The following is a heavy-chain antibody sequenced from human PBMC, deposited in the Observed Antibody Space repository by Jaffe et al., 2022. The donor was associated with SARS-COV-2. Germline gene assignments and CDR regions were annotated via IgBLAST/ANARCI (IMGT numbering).Heavy chain of an antibody. J-gene: IGHJ6*02. CDR1: GFTFSSYS. Sequence: EVQLVESGGGLVKPGGSLRLSCAASGFTFSSYSMNWVRQAPGKGLEWVSSISSSSSYIYYADSVKGRFTISRDNAKNSLYLQMNSLRAEDTAVYYCARLREIAAAGTYYYGMDVWGQGTTVTVSS. V-gene: IGHV3-21*01. CDR3: ARLREIAAAGTYYYGMDV. D-gene: IGHD6-13*01. CDR2: ISSSSSYI.